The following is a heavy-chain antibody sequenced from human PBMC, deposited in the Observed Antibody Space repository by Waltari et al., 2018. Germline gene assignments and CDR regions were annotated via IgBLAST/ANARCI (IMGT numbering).Heavy chain of an antibody. J-gene: IGHJ4*02. CDR1: GVPFSDYD. V-gene: IGHV3-72*01. D-gene: IGHD2-21*02. CDR3: ARDLDGDSNLDY. Sequence: EVQLVESGGGLVQAGGSLRLSCAASGVPFSDYDMDWGSQAPEKGLEWVGRSRNKPRNYITEYAASVKGRFNIFRDDSENSLYLQMSSLKIEDTATYYCARDLDGDSNLDYWGRGTLVAVSS. CDR2: SRNKPRNYIT.